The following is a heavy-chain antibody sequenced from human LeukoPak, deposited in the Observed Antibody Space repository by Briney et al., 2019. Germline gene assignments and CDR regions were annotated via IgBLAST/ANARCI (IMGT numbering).Heavy chain of an antibody. CDR1: GYSFTNYY. Sequence: ASVKVSCKASGYSFTNYYMYWVRQALGQGLEWMGVINPSGGSTSYAQKFQGRVILTRDTSTSAVYMELSSLRSEDTAEYYCARDIHCGGDCYPDNAYYYYGMDVWGQGTMVTVSS. CDR2: INPSGGST. V-gene: IGHV1-46*01. D-gene: IGHD2-21*02. CDR3: ARDIHCGGDCYPDNAYYYYGMDV. J-gene: IGHJ6*02.